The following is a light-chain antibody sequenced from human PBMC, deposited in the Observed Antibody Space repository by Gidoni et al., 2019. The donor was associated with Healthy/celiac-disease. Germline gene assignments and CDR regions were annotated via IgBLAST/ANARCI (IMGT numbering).Light chain of an antibody. V-gene: IGKV1-39*01. J-gene: IGKJ4*01. CDR3: QQSYSTPRT. Sequence: TQSPSSLSASVGDRVTITCRASQSISSYLNWYQQKPGKAPKLLIYAASSLQSGVPSRFSGSGSGTDFTLTISSLPPEDFATYYCQQSYSTPRTFGGGTKVEIK. CDR2: AAS. CDR1: QSISSY.